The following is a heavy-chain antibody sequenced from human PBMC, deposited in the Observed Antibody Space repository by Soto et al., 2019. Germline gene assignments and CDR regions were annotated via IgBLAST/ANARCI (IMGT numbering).Heavy chain of an antibody. D-gene: IGHD1-26*01. V-gene: IGHV3-7*04. CDR2: TNQDGSEK. J-gene: IGHJ4*02. CDR1: GFSFRSDW. Sequence: EDQLVESGGGLVQPGGSLRLTCAVSGFSFRSDWMNWVRQAPGKGLEWVAHTNQDGSEKYYLDSVKGRFTIFRDNAKNSLYLQMNSLRAEDRAVYFCSGGVGGAIWGQGTLVTVSS. CDR3: SGGVGGAI.